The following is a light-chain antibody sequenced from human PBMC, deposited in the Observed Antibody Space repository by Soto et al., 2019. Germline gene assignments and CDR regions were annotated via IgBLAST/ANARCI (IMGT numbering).Light chain of an antibody. CDR2: SAS. J-gene: IGKJ1*01. CDR3: QKYNTGPQT. Sequence: DIQMTQTPSSLTASVGARDTITCRASQSIIDYVAWFQQKPVTAPKLLIYSASTLQTGVPSRFSGSGSGTEFTLTISSLQPEDVAAYYCQKYNTGPQTFGPGTKVEIK. V-gene: IGKV1-27*01. CDR1: QSIIDY.